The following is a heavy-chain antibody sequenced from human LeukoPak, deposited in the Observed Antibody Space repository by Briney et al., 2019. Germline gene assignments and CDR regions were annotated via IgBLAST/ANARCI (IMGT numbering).Heavy chain of an antibody. CDR3: ARVEYYDSSGYYCWFDP. CDR2: IIPILGIA. V-gene: IGHV1-69*04. J-gene: IGHJ5*02. Sequence: GASVKVSCKASGGTFSSYAISWVRQAPGQGLEWMGRIIPILGIANYAQKFQGRVTITADKSTSTAYMELSSLRSEDTAVYYCARVEYYDSSGYYCWFDPWGQGTLVTVSS. CDR1: GGTFSSYA. D-gene: IGHD3-22*01.